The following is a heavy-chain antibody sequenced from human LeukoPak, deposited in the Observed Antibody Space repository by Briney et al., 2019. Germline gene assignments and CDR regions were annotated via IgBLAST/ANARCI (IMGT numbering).Heavy chain of an antibody. CDR3: ARWSGYDRFDY. J-gene: IGHJ4*02. D-gene: IGHD5-12*01. CDR2: IYHSGST. V-gene: IGHV4-38-2*02. CDR1: GGSISSGYY. Sequence: SETLSLTCTVSGGSISSGYYWGWIRQPPGKGLEWIGSIYHSGSTYYNPSLKSRVTISVDTSKNQFSLKLSSVTAADTAVYYCARWSGYDRFDYWGQGTLVTVSS.